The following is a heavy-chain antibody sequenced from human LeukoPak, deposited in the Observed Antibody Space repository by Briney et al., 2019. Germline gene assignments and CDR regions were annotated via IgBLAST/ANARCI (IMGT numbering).Heavy chain of an antibody. CDR2: FDPEDGET. CDR1: GYTLTELS. J-gene: IGHJ4*02. V-gene: IGHV1-24*01. D-gene: IGHD6-6*01. Sequence: GASVTASCKVSGYTLTELSMHWVRQAPGKGLEWMGGFDPEDGETIYAQKFQGRVTMTEDTSTDTAYMELSSLRSEDTAVYYCATDRTARLRSVNFDYWGQGTLVTVSS. CDR3: ATDRTARLRSVNFDY.